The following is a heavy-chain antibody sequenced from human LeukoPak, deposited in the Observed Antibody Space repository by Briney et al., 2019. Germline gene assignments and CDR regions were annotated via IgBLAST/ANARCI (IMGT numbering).Heavy chain of an antibody. Sequence: GGSLRLSCAASGFTFSSYAMHWVRQAPGKGLEGVAVISYDGSNKYYADSVKGRFTISRDNSKNTLYLQMNSLRAEDTAVYYCAKGPYVLLWFGELLNWGQGTLVTVSS. J-gene: IGHJ4*02. CDR1: GFTFSSYA. CDR2: ISYDGSNK. CDR3: AKGPYVLLWFGELLN. V-gene: IGHV3-30*04. D-gene: IGHD3-10*01.